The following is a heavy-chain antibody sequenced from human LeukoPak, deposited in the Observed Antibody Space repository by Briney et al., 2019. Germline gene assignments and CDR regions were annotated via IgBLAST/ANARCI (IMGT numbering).Heavy chain of an antibody. Sequence: PGGSLRLSCAASGFTFSSYAMSWVRQAPGKGLEWVSGISGSGGSTYYADSVKGRFTISRDNSKNTLYLQMNSLRAEDTAVYYCAKVLYGSGSYDYWGQGTLVTVST. CDR3: AKVLYGSGSYDY. D-gene: IGHD3-10*01. V-gene: IGHV3-23*01. CDR2: ISGSGGST. CDR1: GFTFSSYA. J-gene: IGHJ4*02.